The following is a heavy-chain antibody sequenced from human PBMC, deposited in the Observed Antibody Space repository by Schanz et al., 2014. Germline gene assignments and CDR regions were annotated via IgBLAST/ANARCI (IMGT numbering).Heavy chain of an antibody. Sequence: QLMQSGSEVRKPGASVKVSCKASGYIFGSHGMTWVRQAPGQGPELIGWINAHTGNTQYAQKCQGRVNMTRDTVTTTVHLELTRLRTDDTAIYYCARVHIATYHYNSPGAFDIWGQGTRVTVSS. CDR3: ARVHIATYHYNSPGAFDI. CDR2: INAHTGNT. J-gene: IGHJ3*02. V-gene: IGHV1-18*01. CDR1: GYIFGSHG. D-gene: IGHD3-10*01.